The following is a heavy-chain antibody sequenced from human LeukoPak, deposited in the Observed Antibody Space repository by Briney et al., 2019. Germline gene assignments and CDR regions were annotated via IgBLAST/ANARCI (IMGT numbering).Heavy chain of an antibody. CDR3: ATPDYGSGSYLGYYYYYMDV. CDR2: IIPIFGTA. J-gene: IGHJ6*03. Sequence: GASVKVSCKASGGTFSSYAISWVRQAPGQGLEWMGGIIPIFGTANYAQKFQGRVTITADESTSTAYMELSSLRSEDTAVYYCATPDYGSGSYLGYYYYYMDVWGKGTTVTISS. CDR1: GGTFSSYA. V-gene: IGHV1-69*13. D-gene: IGHD3-10*01.